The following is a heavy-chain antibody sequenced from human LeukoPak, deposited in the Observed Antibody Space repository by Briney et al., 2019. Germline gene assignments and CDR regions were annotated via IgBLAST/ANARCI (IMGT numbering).Heavy chain of an antibody. CDR2: ISSSSSYI. CDR3: ASLPHCTSTSCYIRD. CDR1: GFTFTSYN. J-gene: IGHJ4*02. V-gene: IGHV3-21*01. Sequence: GGSLRLSCAASGFTFTSYNMNWVRQAPGKGLEWVSSISSSSSYIYYADSVKGRFTISRDNAKNSLYLQMNSLRVEDTAVYYCASLPHCTSTSCYIRDWGQGTLVTVSS. D-gene: IGHD2-2*02.